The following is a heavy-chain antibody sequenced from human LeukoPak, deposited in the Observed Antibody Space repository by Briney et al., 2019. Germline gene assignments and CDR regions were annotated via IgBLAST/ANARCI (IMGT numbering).Heavy chain of an antibody. CDR2: IYPGDSDT. CDR1: GSNFTSYW. Sequence: GGSLQISGEGPGSNFTSYWIGWGGQLPGKGREWMGIIYPGDSDTRYSPSFQGQVTISADKSISTAYLQWSSLNASDTAMYYCARYRGYSGYDLNYWGQGTLVTVSS. D-gene: IGHD5-12*01. CDR3: ARYRGYSGYDLNY. V-gene: IGHV5-51*01. J-gene: IGHJ4*02.